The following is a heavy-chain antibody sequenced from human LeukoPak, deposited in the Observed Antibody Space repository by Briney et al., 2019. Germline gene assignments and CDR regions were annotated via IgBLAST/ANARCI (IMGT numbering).Heavy chain of an antibody. Sequence: GGSLRLSCAASGLTFSGYAMSWVRQAPGKGLEWVLSIGHSGASPFYADSVKGRFTISRDISKNTMYLQMNSLRAEDTAIYYCAKGGIKRFGMAPDWFDPWGQGTLVTVSS. V-gene: IGHV3-23*01. CDR2: IGHSGASP. CDR1: GLTFSGYA. CDR3: AKGGIKRFGMAPDWFDP. D-gene: IGHD3-3*01. J-gene: IGHJ5*02.